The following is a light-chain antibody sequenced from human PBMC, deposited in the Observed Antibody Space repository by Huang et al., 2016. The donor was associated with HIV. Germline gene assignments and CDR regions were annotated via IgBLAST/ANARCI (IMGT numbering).Light chain of an antibody. CDR2: WAI. Sequence: DIVMTQSPDSLAVSPGERATINCKSSQSLLYRLSQKNYLAWFQQKPGGPPKLLIYWAIKRDSGVPDRFSGSGAGTYFTLTINNLQAEDVAVYFCLQYYSVPQTFGHGTKVEIK. CDR1: QSLLYRLSQKNY. CDR3: LQYYSVPQT. J-gene: IGKJ1*01. V-gene: IGKV4-1*01.